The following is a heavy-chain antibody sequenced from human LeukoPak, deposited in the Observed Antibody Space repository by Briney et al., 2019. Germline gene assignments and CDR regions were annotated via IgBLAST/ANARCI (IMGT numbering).Heavy chain of an antibody. Sequence: GESLKISCKGAGYSFTSYWISWVRQMPGTGLEWMGRIDPSDSYTNYSPSFQGHVTISADKSISTAYLQWSSLKASDTAMYYCARRIPYCSGGSCYLDAFDIWGQGTMVTVSS. CDR1: GYSFTSYW. D-gene: IGHD2-15*01. CDR2: IDPSDSYT. CDR3: ARRIPYCSGGSCYLDAFDI. V-gene: IGHV5-10-1*01. J-gene: IGHJ3*02.